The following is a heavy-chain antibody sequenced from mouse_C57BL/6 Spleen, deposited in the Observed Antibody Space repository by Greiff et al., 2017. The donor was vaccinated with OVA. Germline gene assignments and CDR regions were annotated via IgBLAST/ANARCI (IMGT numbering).Heavy chain of an antibody. Sequence: VQLQQSVAELVRPGASVKLSCTASGFNINTTYMHWVKQRPGQGLEWIGRIDPANGNTKYAPKFQGKATITADTSSNTAYLQLSSLTSEDTAIYYCARGYYDEAWFAYWGQGTLVTVSA. D-gene: IGHD2-4*01. V-gene: IGHV14-3*01. J-gene: IGHJ3*01. CDR1: GFNINTTY. CDR2: IDPANGNT. CDR3: ARGYYDEAWFAY.